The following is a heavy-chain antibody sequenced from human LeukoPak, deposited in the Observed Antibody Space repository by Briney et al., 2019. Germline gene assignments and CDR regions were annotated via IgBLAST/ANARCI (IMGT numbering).Heavy chain of an antibody. CDR1: GFTFSGSA. CDR2: ISSKASSYET. Sequence: GGSLTLSCAASGFTFSGSAMHWVRQASGKGLEWVGRISSKASSYETSYAASAKGRFTISRSDSKNTAYLQMNSLKTEDTAVYYCTRRATTVTTKDYWGQGTLVTVSS. V-gene: IGHV3-73*01. D-gene: IGHD4-17*01. J-gene: IGHJ4*02. CDR3: TRRATTVTTKDY.